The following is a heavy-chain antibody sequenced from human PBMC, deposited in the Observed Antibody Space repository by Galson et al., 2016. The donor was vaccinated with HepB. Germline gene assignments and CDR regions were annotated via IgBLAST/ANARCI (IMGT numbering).Heavy chain of an antibody. D-gene: IGHD6-19*01. CDR3: ARGSGYSSGWWASDAFDI. V-gene: IGHV1-46*01. CDR1: GYTFTSYY. Sequence: SVKVSCKASGYTFTSYYMHWVRQAPGQGLEWMGIINPSGGSTTYAQKFQGRVTMTRDTSTSTVYMELSSLRSEDTAVYYCARGSGYSSGWWASDAFDIWGQGTMVTVSS. CDR2: INPSGGST. J-gene: IGHJ3*02.